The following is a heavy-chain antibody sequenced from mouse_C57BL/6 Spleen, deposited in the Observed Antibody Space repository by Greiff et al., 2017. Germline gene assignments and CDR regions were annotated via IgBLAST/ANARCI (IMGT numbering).Heavy chain of an antibody. CDR1: EYEFPSHD. Sequence: EVKLMESGGGLVQPGESLKLSCESNEYEFPSHDMSWVRKTPEKRLELVAAINSDGGSTYYPDTMERRFIIYRDNTKKTLYLQMSSLRSEDTALYYCARHGVVAKEFAYWGQGTLVTVSA. V-gene: IGHV5-2*01. J-gene: IGHJ3*01. CDR2: INSDGGST. CDR3: ARHGVVAKEFAY. D-gene: IGHD1-1*01.